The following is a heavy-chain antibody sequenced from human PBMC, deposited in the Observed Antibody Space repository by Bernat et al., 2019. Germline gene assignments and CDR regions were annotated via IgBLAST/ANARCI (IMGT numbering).Heavy chain of an antibody. J-gene: IGHJ4*02. CDR3: ATRGPTGSYFFDS. CDR2: IGRSVNT. CDR1: GFTFTSHG. Sequence: EVQLLESGGGLVQPGESLRLSLAASGFTFTSHGMIWVRQAPGKGLEWVSSIGRSVNTYSSDSAKGRFTISRDKSKNTLNVQMNTLRAEDTAVYYCATRGPTGSYFFDSWGQGPLVTVSS. D-gene: IGHD3-10*01. V-gene: IGHV3-23*01.